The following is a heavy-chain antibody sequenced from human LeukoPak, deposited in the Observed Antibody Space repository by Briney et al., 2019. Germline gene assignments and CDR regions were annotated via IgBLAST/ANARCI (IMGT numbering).Heavy chain of an antibody. CDR2: ISPSSNMM. D-gene: IGHD3-10*01. CDR3: ASRRGFDD. J-gene: IGHJ4*02. Sequence: PGGSLRLSCSASGFTSSSYTMNWIRQAPGKGLEWVSSISPSSNMMHYADSVRGRFTISRDNAKNSLYLQMNSLRDEDTAVYYCASRRGFDDWGQGTLVTVSS. V-gene: IGHV3-48*02. CDR1: GFTSSSYT.